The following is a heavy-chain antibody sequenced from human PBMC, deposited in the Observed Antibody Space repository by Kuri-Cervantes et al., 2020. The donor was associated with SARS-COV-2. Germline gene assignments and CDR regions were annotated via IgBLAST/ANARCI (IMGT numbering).Heavy chain of an antibody. CDR2: ISAYNGNT. V-gene: IGHV1-18*01. J-gene: IGHJ6*02. CDR3: ARAGPMVRGVATMGYYGMDV. CDR1: NYTFTSYG. Sequence: ASVKVSCKASNYTFTSYGISWVRQAPGQGLEWMGWISAYNGNTNYAQKLQGRVTMTTDTSTSTAYMELRSLRSDDTAVYYCARAGPMVRGVATMGYYGMDVWGQGTTVTVSS. D-gene: IGHD3-10*01.